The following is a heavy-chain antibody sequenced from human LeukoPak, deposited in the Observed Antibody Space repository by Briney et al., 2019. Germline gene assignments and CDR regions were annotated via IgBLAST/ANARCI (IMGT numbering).Heavy chain of an antibody. D-gene: IGHD4-17*01. Sequence: PSETLSLTCAVYGGSFSGYYWSWIRQPPGKGLEWIGEINHSGSTNYNPSLKSRVTISVDTSKNQFSLKLSSVTAADTAVYYCASIPTTVTTWWRAFDIWGQGTMVTVSS. CDR3: ASIPTTVTTWWRAFDI. CDR1: GGSFSGYY. CDR2: INHSGST. J-gene: IGHJ3*02. V-gene: IGHV4-34*01.